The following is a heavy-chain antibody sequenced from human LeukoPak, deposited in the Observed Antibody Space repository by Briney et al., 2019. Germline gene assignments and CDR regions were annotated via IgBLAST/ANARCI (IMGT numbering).Heavy chain of an antibody. CDR3: ARRFRDSKTYSFDY. V-gene: IGHV1-2*06. D-gene: IGHD3-22*01. CDR1: GYTFMSYY. Sequence: GASPKVSCKASGYTFMSYYIYWMRQAPGQGPEWLGRINTNSGATKYAQKSRDRVTMTRDTSTNTVYMELSGLTPDDTAVYYCARRFRDSKTYSFDYWGQGSLVTVS. J-gene: IGHJ4*02. CDR2: INTNSGAT.